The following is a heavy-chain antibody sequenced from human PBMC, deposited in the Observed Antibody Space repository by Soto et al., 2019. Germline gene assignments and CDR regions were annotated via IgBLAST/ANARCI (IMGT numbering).Heavy chain of an antibody. J-gene: IGHJ3*01. V-gene: IGHV3-30-3*01. CDR3: ARVYVEVTARNAFDV. CDR2: ISYDGSQK. Sequence: PGGSLRLSCVASGFTFRTYAFHWVRQAPGKGPEWVALISYDGSQKNYANSVRGRFTISRDNSKNTLNLQLNSLSAEDTALYYCARVYVEVTARNAFDVWGQGTMVTVSS. CDR1: GFTFRTYA. D-gene: IGHD2-21*02.